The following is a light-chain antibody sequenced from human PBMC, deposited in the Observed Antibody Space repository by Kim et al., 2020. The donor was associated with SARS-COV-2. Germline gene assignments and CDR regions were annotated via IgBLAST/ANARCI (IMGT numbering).Light chain of an antibody. Sequence: SLSPADSPTLPCRADQSVSAYLAWYQPKPGQAPRLLIYDASNRATGIPARFSGSGAGTDFTLTISSLEPEDFALYYCHQRSNWPLTFGGGTKVEI. J-gene: IGKJ4*01. CDR3: HQRSNWPLT. CDR1: QSVSAY. CDR2: DAS. V-gene: IGKV3-11*01.